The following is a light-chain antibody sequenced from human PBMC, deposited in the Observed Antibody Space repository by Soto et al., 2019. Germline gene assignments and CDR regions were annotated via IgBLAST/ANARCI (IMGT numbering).Light chain of an antibody. CDR3: CAYVGARSYV. Sequence: QSVLTQPASVSGSPGQSIAISCTGTNNLVSWYQQHPGEAPKVVLYEGTKRPSGVSNRFSGSNSGSTASLTISGLQAEDEAHYFCCAYVGARSYVFGPGTKVT. CDR1: NNL. CDR2: EGT. V-gene: IGLV2-23*01. J-gene: IGLJ1*01.